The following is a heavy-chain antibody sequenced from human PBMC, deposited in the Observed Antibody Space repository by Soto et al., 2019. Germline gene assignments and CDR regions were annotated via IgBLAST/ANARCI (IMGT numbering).Heavy chain of an antibody. D-gene: IGHD1-26*01. CDR3: ARDSGSYYDYYYYYGMDV. CDR2: IYYSGST. Sequence: SETLSLTCTVSGGSISSGGYYWSWIRQHPGKGLEWIGYIYYSGSTYYNPSLKSRVTISVDTSKNQFSLKLSSVTAADTAVYYCARDSGSYYDYYYYYGMDVWGQGTTVTVS. V-gene: IGHV4-31*03. CDR1: GGSISSGGYY. J-gene: IGHJ6*02.